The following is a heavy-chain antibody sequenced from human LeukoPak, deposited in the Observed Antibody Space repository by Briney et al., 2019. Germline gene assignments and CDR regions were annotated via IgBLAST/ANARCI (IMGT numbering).Heavy chain of an antibody. V-gene: IGHV4-39*01. CDR2: IYYIGST. D-gene: IGHD4-17*01. CDR3: ARQGAGYGDYAH. CDR1: GGSISSTNYY. J-gene: IGHJ4*02. Sequence: SETLSLPCIVSGGSISSTNYYWGWIRQSPGMGLEWIGSIYYIGSTYYNPSLKNRVTISVDTSKNQFSLKLSSVTAADTAVYYCARQGAGYGDYAHWGQGTLVTVSS.